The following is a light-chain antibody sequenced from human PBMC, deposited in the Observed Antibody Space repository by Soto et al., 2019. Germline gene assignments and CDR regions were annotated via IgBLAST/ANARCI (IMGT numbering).Light chain of an antibody. CDR2: GAS. Sequence: EIVMTQSPATLSVSPGERATLSCRASQSVSGNLAWYQQKPGQAPRLLIYGASTRATGIPARFSGSGSGTEFTLTISSLQSKDFAVYYCQQYNNWPPMTFGPGTKVDVK. CDR1: QSVSGN. V-gene: IGKV3-15*01. J-gene: IGKJ3*01. CDR3: QQYNNWPPMT.